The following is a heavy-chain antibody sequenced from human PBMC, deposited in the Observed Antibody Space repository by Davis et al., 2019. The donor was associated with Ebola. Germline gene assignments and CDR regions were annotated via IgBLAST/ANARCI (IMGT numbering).Heavy chain of an antibody. J-gene: IGHJ5*02. D-gene: IGHD3-10*01. Sequence: ASVKVSCKASGYTFTGYYMHWVRQAPGQGLEWMGWINPNSGGTNYAQKFQGWVTMTRDTSISTAYMELSRLRSEDTAVYYCARDQGELLYRWFDPWGQGTLVTVSS. CDR3: ARDQGELLYRWFDP. V-gene: IGHV1-2*04. CDR1: GYTFTGYY. CDR2: INPNSGGT.